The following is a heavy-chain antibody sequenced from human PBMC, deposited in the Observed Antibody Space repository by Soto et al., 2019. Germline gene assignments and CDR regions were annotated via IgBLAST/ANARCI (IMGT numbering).Heavy chain of an antibody. CDR3: ARHPERIAQIGWFDP. D-gene: IGHD6-13*01. V-gene: IGHV3-48*01. CDR1: EFTFSNYA. Sequence: GGSLRLSCAASEFTFSNYAMSWVRQAPEKGLEWVSYISSSSGTIYYADSVRGRFTISRDNAKNSLYLQMNSLRAEDTAVYYCARHPERIAQIGWFDPWGQGTLVTVSS. CDR2: ISSSSGTI. J-gene: IGHJ5*02.